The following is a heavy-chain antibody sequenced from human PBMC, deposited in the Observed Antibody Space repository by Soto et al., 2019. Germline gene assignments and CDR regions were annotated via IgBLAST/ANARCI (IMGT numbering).Heavy chain of an antibody. V-gene: IGHV3-23*01. D-gene: IGHD1-26*01. CDR1: GFTFSSYA. Sequence: PGGSLRLSCAASGFTFSSYAMSWVRQAPGKGLEWVSAISGSGGSTYYADSVKGRFTISRDNSKNTLYLQMNSLRAEDTAVYYCAIPYSGSYYVGSRWSLVRYFDYWGQGTLVTVSS. CDR2: ISGSGGST. CDR3: AIPYSGSYYVGSRWSLVRYFDY. J-gene: IGHJ4*02.